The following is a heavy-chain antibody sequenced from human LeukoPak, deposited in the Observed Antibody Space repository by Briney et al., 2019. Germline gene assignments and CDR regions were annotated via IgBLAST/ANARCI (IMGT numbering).Heavy chain of an antibody. CDR2: ISVNNGGT. CDR3: ATATQPRGYFLH. V-gene: IGHV1-18*01. J-gene: IGHJ1*01. Sequence: SVKVSCKASGYTFTTYSLAWVRQAPGQSLEWMGWISVNNGGTNYAQSFQDRVTLTRDTSTNTAYLELRSLRSDDTAIIYCATATQPRGYFLHWGQGTLVTVSS. D-gene: IGHD2-2*01. CDR1: GYTFTTYS.